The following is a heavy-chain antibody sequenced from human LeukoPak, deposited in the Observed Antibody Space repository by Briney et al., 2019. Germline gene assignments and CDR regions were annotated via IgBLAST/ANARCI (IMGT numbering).Heavy chain of an antibody. CDR1: GFTFSSYA. V-gene: IGHV3-23*01. J-gene: IGHJ4*02. CDR2: ISGSGGST. Sequence: AGGSLRLSCAASGFTFSSYAMSWVRQAPGKGLEWVSAISGSGGSTYYADSVKGRFTISRDNAKNSLYLQMNSLRAEDTAVYYCARGYCSGGSCHYYFDYWGQGTLVTVSS. CDR3: ARGYCSGGSCHYYFDY. D-gene: IGHD2-15*01.